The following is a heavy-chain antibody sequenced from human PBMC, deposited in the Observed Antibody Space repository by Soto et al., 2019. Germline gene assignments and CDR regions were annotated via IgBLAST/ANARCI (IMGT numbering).Heavy chain of an antibody. CDR2: ISGSGGST. CDR1: GFTFSSYV. CDR3: AKTLYYYDTSGYQ. D-gene: IGHD3-22*01. Sequence: EVQLLESGGGLVQPGGSLRLSCAASGFTFSSYVMSWVRQAPGKGLEWVSAISGSGGSTYYADSVKGRFTISRDNSKNTLYLQMNSLRAEDTAVYYCAKTLYYYDTSGYQWGQGTLVTVSS. J-gene: IGHJ4*02. V-gene: IGHV3-23*01.